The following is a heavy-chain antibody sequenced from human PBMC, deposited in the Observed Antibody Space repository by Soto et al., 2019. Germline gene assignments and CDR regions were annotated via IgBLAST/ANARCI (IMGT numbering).Heavy chain of an antibody. CDR3: ARGGHVVVVTAALDY. D-gene: IGHD2-21*02. CDR2: VNPSGGHT. Sequence: VQLMQSGAEVKKPGASVKVSCKASGDTFTEYYIHWVRQAPGQGLEWMGTVNPSGGHTTYAQHFLGRVTMTGDTATSTLYMELTSLTSEDTAVYYCARGGHVVVVTAALDYWGQGTLVTVSS. CDR1: GDTFTEYY. J-gene: IGHJ4*02. V-gene: IGHV1-46*01.